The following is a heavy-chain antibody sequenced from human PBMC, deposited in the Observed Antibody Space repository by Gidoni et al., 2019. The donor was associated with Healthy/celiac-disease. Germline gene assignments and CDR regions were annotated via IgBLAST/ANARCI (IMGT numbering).Heavy chain of an antibody. CDR3: ARDHVDAFDI. CDR2: IDCGVST. Sequence: EVQLVESGGGLVQPGGSLSLSCAASGFTVRSNYMSWVRQAPGKVLEWVSVIDCGVSTYYSDSVKGRFTISRDNSKNTLYLQMNSLRAEDTAVYYCARDHVDAFDIWGQGTMVTVSS. V-gene: IGHV3-66*01. J-gene: IGHJ3*02. CDR1: GFTVRSNY.